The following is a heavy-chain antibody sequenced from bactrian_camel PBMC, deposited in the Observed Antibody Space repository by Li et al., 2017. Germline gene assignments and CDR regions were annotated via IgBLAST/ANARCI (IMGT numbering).Heavy chain of an antibody. CDR1: GSTYVSNC. D-gene: IGHD4*01. J-gene: IGHJ4*01. V-gene: IGHV3S53*01. CDR2: LGNHGRS. Sequence: HVQLVESGGGSVQDGGSMRLSCVASGSTYVSNCMGWFRQAAGKEREGLATLGNHGRSKYKDSVKDRFTVSRDNDKNTVYLQMNSLKSEDTAMYSCKTVSDFDDVDYADYDHWDQGTQVTVS. CDR3: KTVSDFDDVDYADYDH.